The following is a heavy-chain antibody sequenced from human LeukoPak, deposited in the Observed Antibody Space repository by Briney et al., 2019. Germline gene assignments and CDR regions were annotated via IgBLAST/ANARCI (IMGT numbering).Heavy chain of an antibody. V-gene: IGHV1-2*06. D-gene: IGHD3-10*01. Sequence: ASVKVSCKTSGYTFTDSYIHWVRQAPGQGLEWIGRINPNSGDPNYPQKFQGGVTMTRDTSISTAYMEMSSLTSDDTAAYYCARLVRGVRLFYYYYYMDVWGKGTTVTISS. CDR2: INPNSGDP. CDR3: ARLVRGVRLFYYYYYMDV. CDR1: GYTFTDSY. J-gene: IGHJ6*03.